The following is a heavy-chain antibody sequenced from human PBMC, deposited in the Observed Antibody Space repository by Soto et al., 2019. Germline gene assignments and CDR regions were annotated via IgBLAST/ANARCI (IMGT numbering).Heavy chain of an antibody. J-gene: IGHJ6*03. CDR2: ISAYNGNT. V-gene: IGHV1-18*01. Sequence: ASVKVSCKASGYTFTSYGISWVRQAPGQGLEWMGWISAYNGNTNYAQKLQGRVTMTTDTSTSTAYMELRSLRSDDTAVYYCARLHIVLVVYAPYYYYYYMDVWGKGTTVTAP. CDR3: ARLHIVLVVYAPYYYYYYMDV. CDR1: GYTFTSYG. D-gene: IGHD2-8*01.